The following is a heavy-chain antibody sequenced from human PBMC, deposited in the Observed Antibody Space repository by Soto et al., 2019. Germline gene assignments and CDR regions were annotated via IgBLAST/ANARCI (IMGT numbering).Heavy chain of an antibody. CDR3: ARGRYSYGKMDSFDY. CDR1: GYTFTSYG. CDR2: ISPYNGNT. D-gene: IGHD5-18*01. J-gene: IGHJ4*02. V-gene: IGHV1-18*01. Sequence: AASVKVSCKASGYTFTSYGISWVRQAPGQGLEWMGWISPYNGNTNYAQKLQGRVTMTTDTSTSTAYMELRSLRSDDTAVYYCARGRYSYGKMDSFDYWGQGTPVTVSS.